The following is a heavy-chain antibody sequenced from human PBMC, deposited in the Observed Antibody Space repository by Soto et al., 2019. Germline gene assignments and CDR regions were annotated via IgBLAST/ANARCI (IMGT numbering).Heavy chain of an antibody. CDR3: ARDRITMVRGVFYYYGMDV. CDR2: IYYSGST. D-gene: IGHD3-10*01. CDR1: GGSISSGGYY. Sequence: SETLSLTCTVSGGSISSGGYYWSWIRQHPGKGLEWIGYIYYSGSTYYNPSLKSRVTISVDTSKNQFSLKLSSVTAADTAVYYCARDRITMVRGVFYYYGMDVWRQGTTVTVSS. J-gene: IGHJ6*02. V-gene: IGHV4-31*03.